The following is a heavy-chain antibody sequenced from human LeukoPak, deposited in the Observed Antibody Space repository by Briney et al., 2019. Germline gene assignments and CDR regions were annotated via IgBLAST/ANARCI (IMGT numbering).Heavy chain of an antibody. CDR2: ISYSAERT. CDR3: ATLTTVVLDAFDI. J-gene: IGHJ3*02. V-gene: IGHV3-23*01. D-gene: IGHD4-23*01. Sequence: PGGSLRLSCAASGLTFSSYVMNWVRQAPGKGLEWVAGISYSAERTDYAGSVKGRFTISRDNSKNILYLQMNSLRADDTAVYYCATLTTVVLDAFDIWGQGTMVTVSS. CDR1: GLTFSSYV.